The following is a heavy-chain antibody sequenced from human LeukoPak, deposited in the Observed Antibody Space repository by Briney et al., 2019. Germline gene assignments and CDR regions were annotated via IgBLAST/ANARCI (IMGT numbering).Heavy chain of an antibody. CDR1: DSNIGTYA. D-gene: IGHD6-6*01. Sequence: GGSLRLSCGAPDSNIGTYAVTWVRQVPGKGLEWVSGMSGGGLSTYYARSVKGRFTISRDTSTNTFYLEMNSRGTADTALYFGAKDRISGQGGAARILDYWGQGILVTVSS. CDR3: AKDRISGQGGAARILDY. J-gene: IGHJ4*02. V-gene: IGHV3-23*01. CDR2: MSGGGLST.